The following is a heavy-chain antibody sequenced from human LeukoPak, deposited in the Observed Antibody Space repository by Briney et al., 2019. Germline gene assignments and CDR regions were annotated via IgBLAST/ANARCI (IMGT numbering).Heavy chain of an antibody. D-gene: IGHD1-26*01. J-gene: IGHJ3*02. CDR1: GGTFSSYA. Sequence: GASVKVSCKASGGTFSSYAISWVRQAPGQGLEWMGGIIPIFGTANYAQKFQGRVTITTDESTSTAYMELSSLRPEDTAVYYCARDRASGSYFDAFDIWGQGTMVTVSS. CDR3: ARDRASGSYFDAFDI. V-gene: IGHV1-69*05. CDR2: IIPIFGTA.